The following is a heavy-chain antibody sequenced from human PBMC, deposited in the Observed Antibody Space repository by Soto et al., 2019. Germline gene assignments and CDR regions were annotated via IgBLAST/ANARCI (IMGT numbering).Heavy chain of an antibody. J-gene: IGHJ6*02. D-gene: IGHD2-2*01. CDR3: ARRDCSSTSCYLKEDYYYYGMDV. Sequence: GESLKISCKGSGYSFTSYWIGWVRQMPGKGLEWMGIIYPGDSDTRYSPSFQGQVTISADKSISTAYLQWSSLKASDTATYYCARRDCSSTSCYLKEDYYYYGMDVWGQGTTVTVSS. CDR1: GYSFTSYW. CDR2: IYPGDSDT. V-gene: IGHV5-51*01.